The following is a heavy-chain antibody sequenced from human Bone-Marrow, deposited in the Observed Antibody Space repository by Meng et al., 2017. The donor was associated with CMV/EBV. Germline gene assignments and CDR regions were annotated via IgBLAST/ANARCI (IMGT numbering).Heavy chain of an antibody. V-gene: IGHV3-11*04. CDR1: GFTFSDYY. J-gene: IGHJ6*02. D-gene: IGHD6-19*01. CDR3: ARSARYSIGWSVYYYYGMDV. CDR2: ISSSGSTI. Sequence: GGSLRLSCAASGFTFSDYYMSWIRQAPGKGLEWLSYISSSGSTIYYADSVKGRFTISRDNSKNSLYLQMNSLRAEDTAVYYCARSARYSIGWSVYYYYGMDVWGQGTTVTVSS.